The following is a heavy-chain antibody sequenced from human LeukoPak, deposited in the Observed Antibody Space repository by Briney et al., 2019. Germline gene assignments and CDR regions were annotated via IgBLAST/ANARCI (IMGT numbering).Heavy chain of an antibody. CDR1: GFTFSVYL. V-gene: IGHV3-7*01. CDR2: VAQDGSAQ. J-gene: IGHJ4*02. CDR3: ATFGLVAALDL. Sequence: GGSLRLSCAASGFTFSVYLMTWVRQAPGKGLEWLANVAQDGSAQNYVDSLEGRFTVSRDNPRNTLYLQMHSLRAEDTAVYYCATFGLVAALDLWGQGTLVTVSS. D-gene: IGHD5-12*01.